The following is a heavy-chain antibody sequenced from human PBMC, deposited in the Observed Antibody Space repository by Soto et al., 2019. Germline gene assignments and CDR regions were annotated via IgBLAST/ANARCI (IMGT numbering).Heavy chain of an antibody. CDR2: INHSGST. CDR3: ARDKITGLFDS. J-gene: IGHJ4*02. CDR1: GGSFSGYY. V-gene: IGHV4-34*01. Sequence: QVQLQQWGAGLLKPSETLSLTCAVYGGSFSGYYWTWIRQPPGTGLEWIGEINHSGSTNYNPSLKSPVTISVDTSKNHFSLKLTSVTAADTAVYYCARDKITGLFDSWGQGTLVTVSS. D-gene: IGHD2-8*02.